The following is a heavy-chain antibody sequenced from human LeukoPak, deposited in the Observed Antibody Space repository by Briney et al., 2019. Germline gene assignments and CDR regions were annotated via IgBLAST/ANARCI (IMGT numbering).Heavy chain of an antibody. V-gene: IGHV4-59*08. CDR2: IYYRGST. Sequence: SETLSLTCTVSGGSISNYYWSWVRQPPGKGLEWIGCIYYRGSTNYNPSLKSRVTISVDTSKNQFSLKLSSVTAADTAVYYCARVHSGYDFGNRKYYYFDYWGQGTLVTVSS. D-gene: IGHD5-12*01. J-gene: IGHJ4*02. CDR1: GGSISNYY. CDR3: ARVHSGYDFGNRKYYYFDY.